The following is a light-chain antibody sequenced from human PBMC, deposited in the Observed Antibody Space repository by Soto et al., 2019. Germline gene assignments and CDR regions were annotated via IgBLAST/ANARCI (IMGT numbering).Light chain of an antibody. CDR1: QTISSW. J-gene: IGKJ2*01. CDR3: QQYGSSPERYT. CDR2: KAS. Sequence: DIQMTQSPSTLSGSVGDRVTITCRASQTISSWLAWYQQKPGKAPKLLIYKASTLKSGVPSRFSGSGSGTEFTLTISSLQPDDFAVYYCQQYGSSPERYTFGQGTKVDIK. V-gene: IGKV1-5*03.